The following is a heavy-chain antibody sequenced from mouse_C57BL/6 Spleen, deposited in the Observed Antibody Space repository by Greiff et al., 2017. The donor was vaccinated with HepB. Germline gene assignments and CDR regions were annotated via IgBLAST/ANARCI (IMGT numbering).Heavy chain of an antibody. CDR1: GYTFTSYW. Sequence: VQLQQPGAELVRPGSSVKLSCKASGYTFTSYWMHWVKQRPIQGLEWIGNIDPSDSETHYNQKFKDKATLTVDKSSSTAYMQLSSLTSEDSAVYYCARGLTTVVATDWYFDVWGTGTTVTVSS. CDR2: IDPSDSET. J-gene: IGHJ1*03. D-gene: IGHD1-1*01. CDR3: ARGLTTVVATDWYFDV. V-gene: IGHV1-52*01.